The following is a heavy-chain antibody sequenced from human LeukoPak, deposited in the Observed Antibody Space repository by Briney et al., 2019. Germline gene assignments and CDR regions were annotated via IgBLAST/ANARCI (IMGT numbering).Heavy chain of an antibody. CDR3: ARGSLDYGDAFDI. CDR1: GYTFTSYY. Sequence: ASVTVSFTASGYTFTSYYMHWVRQAPGQGLEWMGIINPSGGSTSYAQKFQGRVTMTRDTSTSTVYMELSSLRSEDTAVYYCARGSLDYGDAFDIWGQGTMVTVSS. J-gene: IGHJ3*02. D-gene: IGHD3-16*01. CDR2: INPSGGST. V-gene: IGHV1-46*01.